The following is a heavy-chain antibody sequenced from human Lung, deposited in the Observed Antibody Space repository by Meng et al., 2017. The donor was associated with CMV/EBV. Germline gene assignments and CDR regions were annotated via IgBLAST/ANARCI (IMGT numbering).Heavy chain of an antibody. CDR1: TCISEA. D-gene: IGHD3-10*01. CDR3: EKDGDFGAGRLGLGYFAL. J-gene: IGHJ2*01. V-gene: IGHV3-23*01. Sequence: TCISEAMGWVRREQGEGLGWVTGMSATGTNTGYTVAVKGRFTIYRDNTKNTLELKMNSLRAEDTAVYYCEKDGDFGAGRLGLGYFALWGRGTLVTVSS. CDR2: MSATGTNT.